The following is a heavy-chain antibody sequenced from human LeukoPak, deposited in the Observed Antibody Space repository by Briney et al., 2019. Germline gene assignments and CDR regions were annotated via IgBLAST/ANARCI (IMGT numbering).Heavy chain of an antibody. CDR1: GGTFSNYA. J-gene: IGHJ3*02. CDR3: GRENRDAFDI. CDR2: IIPILDIA. V-gene: IGHV1-69*04. Sequence: SVKVSCKASGGTFSNYAISWVRQAPGQVLEWMGRIIPILDIANYAQKFQGRVTITADKSTSTAYMELSSLRSEDTAVYYCGRENRDAFDIWGQGTMVTVSS.